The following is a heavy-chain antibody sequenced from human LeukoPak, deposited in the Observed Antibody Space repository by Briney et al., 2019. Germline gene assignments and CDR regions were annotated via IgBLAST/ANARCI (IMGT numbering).Heavy chain of an antibody. CDR1: GYSFTNYW. V-gene: IGHV5-51*01. J-gene: IGHJ4*02. CDR2: IFPGDSDA. D-gene: IGHD4-23*01. CDR3: ARSYDYGGNTDF. Sequence: GASLQISCKGSGYSFTNYWIGWVRQLPGKGLEWMGIIFPGDSDARYSPSFQGQVTISADKSITTAYLQWSSLRASDTATYYCARSYDYGGNTDFWGQGTLVTVSS.